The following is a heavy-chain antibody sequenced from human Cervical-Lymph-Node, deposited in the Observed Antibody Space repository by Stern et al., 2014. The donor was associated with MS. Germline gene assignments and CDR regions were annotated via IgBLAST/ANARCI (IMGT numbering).Heavy chain of an antibody. CDR1: GYTLTDLS. V-gene: IGHV1-24*01. CDR3: ATDRDDFRSGYSAPTKGYGLDV. J-gene: IGHJ6*02. Sequence: QVQLVESGAEVKKPGASVKVSCKVSGYTLTDLSMHWVRQAPGKGLEWMGGFDPEDGETMYAQKFQGRLTMTEDTSTDTAYMELSSLRSEDTAVYYCATDRDDFRSGYSAPTKGYGLDVWGQGTTVSVTS. D-gene: IGHD3-3*01. CDR2: FDPEDGET.